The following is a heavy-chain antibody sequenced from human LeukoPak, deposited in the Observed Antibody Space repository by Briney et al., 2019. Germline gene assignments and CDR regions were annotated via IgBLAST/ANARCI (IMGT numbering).Heavy chain of an antibody. V-gene: IGHV1-2*02. J-gene: IGHJ6*02. CDR2: INPNSGGT. CDR1: GYTFTGYY. D-gene: IGHD5-18*01. CDR3: ARGSVDTNYYYGMDV. Sequence: ASVKVSCKASGYTFTGYYMHWVRQAPGQGLEWMGWINPNSGGTNYAQKFQGRVTMTRDTSISTAYMELSRLRSDDTAVYYCARGSVDTNYYYGMDVWGQGTTVTVSS.